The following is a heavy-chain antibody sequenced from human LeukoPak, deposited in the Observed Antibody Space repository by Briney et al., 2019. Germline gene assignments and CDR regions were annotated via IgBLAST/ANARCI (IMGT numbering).Heavy chain of an antibody. V-gene: IGHV1-8*03. Sequence: ASVKVSCKVSGYTFSNYDINWMRQATGQGLEWMAWMSPTNGDTGYAQKFQGRVTLTRDTSMSTAYMELTSLTSEDTAVYFCARQWNWNQGGPFDIWGQGTLVTVSS. CDR3: ARQWNWNQGGPFDI. D-gene: IGHD1-1*01. CDR2: MSPTNGDT. CDR1: GYTFSNYD. J-gene: IGHJ3*02.